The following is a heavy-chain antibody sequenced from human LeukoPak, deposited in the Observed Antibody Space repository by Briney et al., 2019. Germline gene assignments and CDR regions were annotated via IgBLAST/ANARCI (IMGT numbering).Heavy chain of an antibody. Sequence: GGSLRLSCAASGFTFSSYAMSWVRQAPGKGLEWVSTISGSGSSTYYADSVKGRFTISRGNSKNTLYLQMNGLRAEDTAVYYCASPEYSDYWGQGTLVTVSS. CDR3: ASPEYSDY. V-gene: IGHV3-23*01. CDR1: GFTFSSYA. J-gene: IGHJ4*02. CDR2: ISGSGSST.